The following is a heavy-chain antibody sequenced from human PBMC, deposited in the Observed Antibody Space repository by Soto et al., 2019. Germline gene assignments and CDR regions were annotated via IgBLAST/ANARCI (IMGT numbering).Heavy chain of an antibody. D-gene: IGHD3-10*01. CDR3: ARGTMVRGIGDYYYYMDV. V-gene: IGHV1-3*01. Sequence: TFTSYAMHWVRQAPGQRLEWMGWINAGNGNTKYSQKFQGRVTITRDTSASTAYMELSSLRSEDTAVYYCARGTMVRGIGDYYYYMDVWGKGTTVTVSS. CDR1: TFTSYA. CDR2: INAGNGNT. J-gene: IGHJ6*03.